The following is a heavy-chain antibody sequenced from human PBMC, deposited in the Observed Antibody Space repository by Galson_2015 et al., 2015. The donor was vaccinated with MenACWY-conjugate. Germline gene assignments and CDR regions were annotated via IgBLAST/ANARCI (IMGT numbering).Heavy chain of an antibody. CDR1: GFTFRTYW. D-gene: IGHD6-13*01. CDR2: ISTDGSST. J-gene: IGHJ4*02. CDR3: ARDSRVGAPGTELDY. Sequence: SLRLSCAGSGFTFRTYWMHWVRQAPGKGLVWVSRISTDGSSTSYADSVEGRFTISRDNAKNTLYLQMNSLRAEDTAVYYCARDSRVGAPGTELDYWGQGTLVTVSS. V-gene: IGHV3-74*01.